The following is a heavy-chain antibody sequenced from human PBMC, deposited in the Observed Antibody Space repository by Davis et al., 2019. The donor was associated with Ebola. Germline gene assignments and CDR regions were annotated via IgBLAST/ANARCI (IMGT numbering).Heavy chain of an antibody. D-gene: IGHD6-19*01. CDR2: LNPDGRFT. Sequence: PGGSLRLSCAASGFTFSSYWMHWVRQAPGKGLVWVSRLNPDGRFTDYADSVKGRFSISRDSTSNTLYLQMNSLSAEDTAVYYCATGTAVPAVHAFNIWGQGTMVTVSS. CDR1: GFTFSSYW. J-gene: IGHJ3*02. CDR3: ATGTAVPAVHAFNI. V-gene: IGHV3-74*01.